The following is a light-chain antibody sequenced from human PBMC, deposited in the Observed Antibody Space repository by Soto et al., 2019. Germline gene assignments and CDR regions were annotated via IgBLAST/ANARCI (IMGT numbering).Light chain of an antibody. CDR2: RTS. CDR1: QNIGAA. CDR3: QQYHILLT. V-gene: IGKV1-5*03. Sequence: DIQMTQSPSTLSASVGDRVTITCRASQNIGAALAWYQQKPGKDPHLLIYRTSSLESGVPSRFSGSGSGTEFTLAIDSLQPDDFATYYCQQYHILLTFGQGTKVDSK. J-gene: IGKJ2*01.